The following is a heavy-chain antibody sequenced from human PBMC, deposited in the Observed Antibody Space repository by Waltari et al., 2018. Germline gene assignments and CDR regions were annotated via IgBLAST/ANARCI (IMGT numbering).Heavy chain of an antibody. CDR3: ARDPIPPKLYSSSWYGYWFDP. D-gene: IGHD6-13*01. CDR2: IIPIFGTA. J-gene: IGHJ5*02. Sequence: QVQLVQSGAEVKKPGSSVKVSCKASGGTFSSYAISWVRQAPGQGLEWMGGIIPIFGTANYAQKFQGRVTITADKSTSTAYMELSSLRSEDTAVYYCARDPIPPKLYSSSWYGYWFDPWGQGTLVTVSS. CDR1: GGTFSSYA. V-gene: IGHV1-69*14.